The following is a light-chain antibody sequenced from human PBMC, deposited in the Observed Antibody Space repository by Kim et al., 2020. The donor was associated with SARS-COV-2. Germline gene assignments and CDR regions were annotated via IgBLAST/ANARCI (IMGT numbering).Light chain of an antibody. CDR3: QQRSNWPLT. Sequence: LSPGERAPLSCRASPSVSSYLPWYPQKPGQAPRLLIYDASNRATGIPAMFSGSGSGTDFTLTISSLEPEDFAVYYCQQRSNWPLTFGGGTTVDIK. CDR1: PSVSSY. V-gene: IGKV3-11*01. CDR2: DAS. J-gene: IGKJ4*01.